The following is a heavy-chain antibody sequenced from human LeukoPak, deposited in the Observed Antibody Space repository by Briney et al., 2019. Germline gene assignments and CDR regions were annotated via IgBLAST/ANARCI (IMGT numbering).Heavy chain of an antibody. D-gene: IGHD3-10*01. CDR1: GFTFSRYE. CDR3: ARDWATTWYGEYFDY. Sequence: PGGSLRLSCAVSGFTFSRYEMNWVRQAPGKGLEWVSHISGSGDSIYYADSVKGRFTISRDNAKNLLYLQMNSLRAEDTAVYFCARDWATTWYGEYFDYWGQGTLVTVSS. V-gene: IGHV3-48*03. CDR2: ISGSGDSI. J-gene: IGHJ4*02.